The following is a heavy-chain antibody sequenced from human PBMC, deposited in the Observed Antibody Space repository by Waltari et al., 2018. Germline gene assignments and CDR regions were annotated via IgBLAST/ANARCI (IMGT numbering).Heavy chain of an antibody. D-gene: IGHD6-19*01. CDR1: GGSNSSHY. J-gene: IGHJ4*02. CDR2: FYTSGPT. Sequence: QVQLQESGPGLVKPSETLSPTCTVPGGSNSSHYWRWTRQAPGKGLEWIGTFYTSGPTNYNPSLESRVTISVDTSKNQISLKVNSMTAADTAVYYCAGGGQWLAFDYWDQGILVTVSS. CDR3: AGGGQWLAFDY. V-gene: IGHV4-4*07.